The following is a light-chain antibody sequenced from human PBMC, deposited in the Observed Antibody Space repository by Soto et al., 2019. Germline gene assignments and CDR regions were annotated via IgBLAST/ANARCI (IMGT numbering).Light chain of an antibody. J-gene: IGKJ5*01. CDR3: QQYGSSPPIT. CDR1: QTLSSSY. CDR2: GAS. V-gene: IGKV3-20*01. Sequence: EIVMTQSSATLFVSPGERATLSCRASQTLSSSYLAWYQQKPGQAPRLLIYGASSRATGIPDRFSGSGSGTDFTLTISRLEPEDFAVYYCQQYGSSPPITFGQGTRLEIK.